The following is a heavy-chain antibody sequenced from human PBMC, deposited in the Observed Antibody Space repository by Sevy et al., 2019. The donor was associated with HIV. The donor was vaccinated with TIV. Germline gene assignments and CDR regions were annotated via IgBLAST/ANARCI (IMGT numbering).Heavy chain of an antibody. CDR1: GDSVSSNSAA. CDR2: TYYRSKWYN. CDR3: ARGGIAARGYFDY. Sequence: SQTLSLTCAISGDSVSSNSAAWNWIRQSPSRGLEWLGRTYYRSKWYNDYAVSVKSRITINPDTSKNQLSLQLNSVAPKDTAVYYCARGGIAARGYFDYWGQGTLVTVSS. D-gene: IGHD6-6*01. V-gene: IGHV6-1*01. J-gene: IGHJ4*02.